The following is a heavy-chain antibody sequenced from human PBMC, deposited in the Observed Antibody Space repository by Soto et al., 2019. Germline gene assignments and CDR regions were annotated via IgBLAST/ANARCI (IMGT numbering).Heavy chain of an antibody. J-gene: IGHJ3*01. Sequence: EVKLLESGGGLVQPGGSMRLSCEASGFPFWTYSMSWVRQAPRKGLEWVSGISGSGTATYYTDSVKGRFTVSRDNSKDTLFLQMNTLRVEDTAVYYCAKTRLYDNNVYHLDCFDVWCPGTAVTVSS. V-gene: IGHV3-23*01. CDR2: ISGSGTAT. D-gene: IGHD3-22*01. CDR3: AKTRLYDNNVYHLDCFDV. CDR1: GFPFWTYS.